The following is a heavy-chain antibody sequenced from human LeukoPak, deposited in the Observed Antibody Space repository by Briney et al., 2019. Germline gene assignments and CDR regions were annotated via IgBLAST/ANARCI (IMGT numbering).Heavy chain of an antibody. CDR3: ARHVTVTLRKGPEYTNHAFDI. Sequence: NPSETLSLTCTVSGGSISSSTYYWGWIRQPPGKGLEWIGSIYYSGNTYYNPSLKSRVTISVDTSKNQFSLKLSSVTAADTAVYYCARHVTVTLRKGPEYTNHAFDIWGQGTMVTVSS. CDR2: IYYSGNT. V-gene: IGHV4-39*01. J-gene: IGHJ3*02. D-gene: IGHD4-17*01. CDR1: GGSISSSTYY.